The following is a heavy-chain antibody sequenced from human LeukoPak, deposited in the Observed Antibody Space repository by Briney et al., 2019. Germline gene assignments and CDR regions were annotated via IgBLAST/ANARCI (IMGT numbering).Heavy chain of an antibody. CDR3: AKVSGRIQIWPQPFGDGMDV. CDR1: GFTFSSYG. Sequence: GGSLRLSCAASGFTFSSYGMHWVRQAPGKGLEWVALISYDGSNEYYADSVRGRFTISRDNSKNMLYLQMNSLRAEDTAVYYCAKVSGRIQIWPQPFGDGMDVWGQGTTVTVSS. V-gene: IGHV3-30*18. CDR2: ISYDGSNE. J-gene: IGHJ6*02. D-gene: IGHD3-10*01.